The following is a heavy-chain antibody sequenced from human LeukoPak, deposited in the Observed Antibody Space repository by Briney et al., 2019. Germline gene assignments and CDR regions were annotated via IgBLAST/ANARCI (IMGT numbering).Heavy chain of an antibody. D-gene: IGHD2-21*01. V-gene: IGHV3-23*01. J-gene: IGHJ4*02. Sequence: PGGSLRLSCAASGFTFSSYPMRWLPQAPGKGLEWVSAISGSGGSTYYADSVKGRFTISRDNSKNTLYLQMNSLRAEDTAVYYCAKFLPTHIVVANYYFDYWGQGTLVTVSS. CDR3: AKFLPTHIVVANYYFDY. CDR1: GFTFSSYP. CDR2: ISGSGGST.